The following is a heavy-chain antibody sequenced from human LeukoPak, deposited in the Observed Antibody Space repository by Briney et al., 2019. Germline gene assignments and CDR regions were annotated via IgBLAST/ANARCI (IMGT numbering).Heavy chain of an antibody. CDR3: ANLDYGDYYDY. D-gene: IGHD4-17*01. V-gene: IGHV3-30*18. CDR1: GFAFSTYA. CDR2: ISYDGSNK. Sequence: GGSLRLSCAASGFAFSTYAMSWVRQAPGKGLEWVAVISYDGSNKYYADSVKGRFTISRDNSKNTLYLQMNSLRAEDTAVYYCANLDYGDYYDYWGQGTLVTVSS. J-gene: IGHJ4*02.